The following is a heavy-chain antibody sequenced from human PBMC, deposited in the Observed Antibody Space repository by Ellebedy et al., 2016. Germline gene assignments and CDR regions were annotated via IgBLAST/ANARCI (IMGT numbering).Heavy chain of an antibody. V-gene: IGHV1-3*01. Sequence: ASVKVSXXASGYTFTSYAMHWVRQAPGQRLEWMGWINAGNGNTKYSQKFQGRVTITRDTSASTAYMELSSLRSEDTAVYYCARDPVATESVYGMDVWGQGTTVTVSS. CDR1: GYTFTSYA. J-gene: IGHJ6*02. CDR3: ARDPVATESVYGMDV. D-gene: IGHD5-12*01. CDR2: INAGNGNT.